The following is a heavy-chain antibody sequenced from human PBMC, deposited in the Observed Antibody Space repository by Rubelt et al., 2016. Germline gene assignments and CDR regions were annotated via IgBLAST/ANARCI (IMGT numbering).Heavy chain of an antibody. J-gene: IGHJ4*02. D-gene: IGHD6-6*01. V-gene: IGHV1-46*01. CDR3: ARERADRAAQYYFDY. Sequence: QGLEWMGIINPSGGSTSYAQKFQGRVTMTRDTSTSTVYMELSSLRSEDTAVYYCARERADRAAQYYFDYWGQGTLVTVSS. CDR2: INPSGGST.